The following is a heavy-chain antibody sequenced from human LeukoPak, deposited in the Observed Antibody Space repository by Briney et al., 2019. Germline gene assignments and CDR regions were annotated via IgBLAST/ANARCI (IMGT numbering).Heavy chain of an antibody. D-gene: IGHD3-9*01. CDR1: GFTFSSYS. J-gene: IGHJ4*02. Sequence: PGGSLRLSCAASGFTFSSYSINWVRQAPGKGLEWVSSISTSSTYINYADSAKGRFTISRDNAKNSLYLQMNSLRAEDTAVYYCAREAAVRYFDWSGNDYWGQGTLVSVSS. V-gene: IGHV3-21*01. CDR3: AREAAVRYFDWSGNDY. CDR2: ISTSSTYI.